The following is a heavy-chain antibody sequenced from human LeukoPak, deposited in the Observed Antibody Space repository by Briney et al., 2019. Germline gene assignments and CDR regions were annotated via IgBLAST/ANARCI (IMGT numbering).Heavy chain of an antibody. V-gene: IGHV3-21*01. Sequence: RPGGSLRLSCAASGFTFSSYSMNWVRQAPGKGLEWVASISSSSSYIHYADSVKGRFTISRDNAKSSLYLQMNRLRAEDTAVYYCAREWEYYDILTGTTASFDYWGQGTLVTVSS. J-gene: IGHJ4*02. D-gene: IGHD3-9*01. CDR1: GFTFSSYS. CDR2: ISSSSSYI. CDR3: AREWEYYDILTGTTASFDY.